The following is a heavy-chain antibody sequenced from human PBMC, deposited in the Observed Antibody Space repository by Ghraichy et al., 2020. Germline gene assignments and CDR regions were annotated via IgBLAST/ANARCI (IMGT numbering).Heavy chain of an antibody. CDR1: GYTFTSSG. J-gene: IGHJ3*02. Sequence: ASVKVSCKASGYTFTSSGISWVRQAPGQGLEWMGWISAYNGNTNYAQKLQGRVTMTTDTSTSTAYMELRSLRSDDTAVYYCARDHRSGSYGVDAFDIWGQGTMVTVSS. V-gene: IGHV1-18*01. CDR3: ARDHRSGSYGVDAFDI. CDR2: ISAYNGNT. D-gene: IGHD3-10*01.